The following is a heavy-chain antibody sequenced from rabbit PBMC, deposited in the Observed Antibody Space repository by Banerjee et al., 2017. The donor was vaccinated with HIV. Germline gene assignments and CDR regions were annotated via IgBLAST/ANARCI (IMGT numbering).Heavy chain of an antibody. J-gene: IGHJ6*01. Sequence: QSLEESGGGLVQPEGSLTLTCTASGVSFSNNFYMCWVRQAPGKGLEWIGCIDSGASAFTYFATWAKGRFTISKTSSTTVTLQMISLTAADTATYFCARDSATSFSTYGMDLWGPGTLVTVS. D-gene: IGHD1-1*01. V-gene: IGHV1S40*01. CDR3: ARDSATSFSTYGMDL. CDR1: GVSFSNNFY. CDR2: IDSGASAFT.